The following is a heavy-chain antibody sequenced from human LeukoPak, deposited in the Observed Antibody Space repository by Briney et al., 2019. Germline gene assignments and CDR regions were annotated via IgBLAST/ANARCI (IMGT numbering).Heavy chain of an antibody. CDR1: GCSISSYY. CDR3: ARHQGIVVVPAAMTEGWYFDL. Sequence: SGTLSLTCTVSGCSISSYYLRWIRQPPGKGLVWVGHIYYSGSTNYYPSLKNRVTISVDTSKNQFSLKLSSVTAADTAVYYCARHQGIVVVPAAMTEGWYFDLWGRGTLVTVSS. CDR2: IYYSGST. V-gene: IGHV4-59*08. J-gene: IGHJ2*01. D-gene: IGHD2-2*01.